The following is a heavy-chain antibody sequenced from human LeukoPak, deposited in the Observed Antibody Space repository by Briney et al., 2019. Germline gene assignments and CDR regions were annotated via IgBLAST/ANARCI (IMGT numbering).Heavy chain of an antibody. D-gene: IGHD5/OR15-5a*01. Sequence: GGSLRLSCAASGFTFSRDWMHWVRHAPGKGLVWVSRIRDDVSITTYADSVQGRFTISRDNAKSTVFLQMNSLRVEGTAVYFCLIRYYEYNVYDRHFDFGGQGILVTVS. CDR3: LIRYYEYNVYDRHFDF. CDR1: GFTFSRDW. J-gene: IGHJ4*02. CDR2: IRDDVSIT. V-gene: IGHV3-74*03.